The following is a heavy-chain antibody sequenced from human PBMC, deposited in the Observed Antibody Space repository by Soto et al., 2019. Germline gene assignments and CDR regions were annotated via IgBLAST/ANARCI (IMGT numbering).Heavy chain of an antibody. CDR3: ARRPLVRGIIPYYFDS. J-gene: IGHJ4*02. CDR2: IYYSGSA. CDR1: GGSINNSSFY. D-gene: IGHD3-10*01. Sequence: QLQLQESGPGLVKPSETLSLTCTVSGGSINNSSFYWGWVRQPPGKRLEWIGSIYYSGSAYYNPSLQSRLTISVDTSKHPFSLNLSSVTAADTAVYFCARRPLVRGIIPYYFDSWGQGTLVTVSS. V-gene: IGHV4-39*01.